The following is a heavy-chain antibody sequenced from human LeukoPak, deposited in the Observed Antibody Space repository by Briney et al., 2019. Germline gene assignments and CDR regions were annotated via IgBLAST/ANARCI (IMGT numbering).Heavy chain of an antibody. D-gene: IGHD6-6*01. CDR1: GGSFSGYY. Sequence: SETLSLTCAVYGGSFSGYYWSWIRQPAGRGLEWIGEINQSGSTNYNPSLKSRVTISVDTSKNQFSLKLSSVTAADTAVYYCARGVAARPHYWGQGTLVTVSS. CDR3: ARGVAARPHY. V-gene: IGHV4-34*01. J-gene: IGHJ4*02. CDR2: INQSGST.